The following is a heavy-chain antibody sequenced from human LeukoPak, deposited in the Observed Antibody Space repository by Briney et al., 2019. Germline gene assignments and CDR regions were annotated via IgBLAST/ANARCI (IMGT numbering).Heavy chain of an antibody. CDR3: ATRSSGWYYGMDV. V-gene: IGHV4-59*01. J-gene: IGHJ6*02. Sequence: SETLSLTCTVSGGSISSYYWSWIRQPPGKGLEWIGYIYYSGSTNYNPSLKSRVTISVDTSKNQFSLKLSSVTAADTAVYYCATRSSGWYYGMDVWGQGTTVTVSS. D-gene: IGHD6-19*01. CDR1: GGSISSYY. CDR2: IYYSGST.